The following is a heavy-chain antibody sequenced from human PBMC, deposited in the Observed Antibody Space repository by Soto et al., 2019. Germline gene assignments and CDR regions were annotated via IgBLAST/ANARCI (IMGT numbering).Heavy chain of an antibody. J-gene: IGHJ5*02. CDR1: GFMFSDSG. V-gene: IGHV3-7*05. CDR3: ASGIDP. Sequence: GGSLRLSCAASGFMFSDSGMNWGRQAPGKGLEWVANIRPDGSETAYVDSVKGRFTISRDNAKKFLYLQMNSLRVDDTAVYYCASGIDPWGQGTLVTVSS. CDR2: IRPDGSET.